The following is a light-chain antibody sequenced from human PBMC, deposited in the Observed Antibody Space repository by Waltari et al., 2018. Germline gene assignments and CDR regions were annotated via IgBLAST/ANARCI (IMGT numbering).Light chain of an antibody. CDR3: AAWDGSLSGYV. CDR1: ASNLGNDN. V-gene: IGLV1-47*01. J-gene: IGLJ1*01. CDR2: NND. Sequence: QSVLTQPPSASATPGQRVTISCSGSASNLGNDNVYWYPQLPGTAPRLLIYNNDVRPSGVSDRFSGSKSGTSAFLAISGLRSEDEADYYCAAWDGSLSGYVFGIGTKVTVL.